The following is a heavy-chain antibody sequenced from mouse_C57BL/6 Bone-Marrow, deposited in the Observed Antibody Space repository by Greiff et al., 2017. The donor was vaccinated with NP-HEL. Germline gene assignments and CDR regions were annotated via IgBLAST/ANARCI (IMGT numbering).Heavy chain of an antibody. Sequence: VQLVESGPGLVQPSQSLSITCTVSGFSLTSYGVHWVRQSPGKGLEWLGVIWSGGSTDYNAAFISRLRISKDNSKSQVFFKMNSLQADDTAIYYCARRESIYDGYYYQAWFAYWGQGTLVTVSA. CDR2: IWSGGST. CDR3: ARRESIYDGYYYQAWFAY. V-gene: IGHV2-2*01. J-gene: IGHJ3*01. D-gene: IGHD2-3*01. CDR1: GFSLTSYG.